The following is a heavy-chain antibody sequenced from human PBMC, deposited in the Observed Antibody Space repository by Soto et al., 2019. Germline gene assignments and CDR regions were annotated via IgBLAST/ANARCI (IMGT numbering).Heavy chain of an antibody. Sequence: GGSLRLSCAASGFTVSSNYMSWVRQAPGKGLEWVSAISGSGDNTYYADSVKGRFAISRDNSKNTLYLQMNSLRAEDTALYYCAKVPIFGVVSRSYGMDVWGQGITVTVSS. D-gene: IGHD3-3*02. CDR2: ISGSGDNT. CDR3: AKVPIFGVVSRSYGMDV. J-gene: IGHJ6*02. CDR1: GFTVSSNY. V-gene: IGHV3-23*01.